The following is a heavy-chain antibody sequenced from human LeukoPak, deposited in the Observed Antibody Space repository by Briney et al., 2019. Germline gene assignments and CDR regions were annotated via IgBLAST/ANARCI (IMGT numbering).Heavy chain of an antibody. CDR1: GGSINSYY. CDR2: ISYSGNT. J-gene: IGHJ4*02. CDR3: ARGNAN. V-gene: IGHV4-59*01. Sequence: SETLSLTCTVSGGSINSYYWSWIRQPPGKGLEWIGYISYSGNTNYNPSLKSRVTIPVDTSKNLFFLKLTSVTAADTALYYCARGNANWGQGTLVTVSS.